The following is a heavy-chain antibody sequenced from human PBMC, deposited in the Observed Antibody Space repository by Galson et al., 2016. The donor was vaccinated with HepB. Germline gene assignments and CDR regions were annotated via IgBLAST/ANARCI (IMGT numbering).Heavy chain of an antibody. J-gene: IGHJ3*02. CDR2: IHSGGSI. CDR1: GFIVSSFY. V-gene: IGHV3-53*01. Sequence: SLRLSCAASGFIVSSFYMSWVRQAPGKGLEWVSVIHSGGSINYADSVKGGFTVSSDNSKNTVNLQINSLRAEDTAVYYCAGVVTLAYCGGDCRAFDIWGHGTMVTVSS. D-gene: IGHD2-21*02. CDR3: AGVVTLAYCGGDCRAFDI.